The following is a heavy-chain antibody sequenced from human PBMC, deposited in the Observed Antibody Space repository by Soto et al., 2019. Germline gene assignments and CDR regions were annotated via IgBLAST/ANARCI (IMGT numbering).Heavy chain of an antibody. Sequence: SETLSLTCTVSGGSISTYYWSWIRQPPGKGLEWIAYIYYTGSTNYNPSLKSRVTTSVDTSKNQFSLNLYSVTAADTAVYYCARPDYGNNGWFDPWGPGTLVTVSS. CDR1: GGSISTYY. D-gene: IGHD3-16*01. V-gene: IGHV4-59*01. CDR2: IYYTGST. CDR3: ARPDYGNNGWFDP. J-gene: IGHJ5*02.